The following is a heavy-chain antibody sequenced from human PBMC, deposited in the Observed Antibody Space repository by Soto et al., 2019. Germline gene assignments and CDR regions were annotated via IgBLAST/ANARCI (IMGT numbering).Heavy chain of an antibody. J-gene: IGHJ5*02. CDR3: AREYSGGWFDP. CDR2: ISYDGSNK. V-gene: IGHV3-30-3*01. Sequence: QVQLVESGGGVVQPGRSLRLSCAASGFTFSIYAMHWVRQAPGKGLEWVAVISYDGSNKYYADSVKGRFTISRDNSKNPVYLQMNSLRAEDSAVYYCAREYSGGWFDPWGQGTLVTVSS. CDR1: GFTFSIYA. D-gene: IGHD3-10*01.